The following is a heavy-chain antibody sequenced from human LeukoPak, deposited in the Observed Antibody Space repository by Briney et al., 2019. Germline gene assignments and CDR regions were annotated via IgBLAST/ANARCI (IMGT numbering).Heavy chain of an antibody. J-gene: IGHJ4*02. Sequence: ASVKVSCKASGYTFTSYDINWVRQATGQGLEWMGWMNPNNGNTGYAQKFQGRVTVTGNTSISTAYMELSSLRSEDTAVYYCARPGISGSYPYYLDYWGQGTLVTVSS. CDR2: MNPNNGNT. V-gene: IGHV1-8*01. CDR3: ARPGISGSYPYYLDY. D-gene: IGHD3-10*01. CDR1: GYTFTSYD.